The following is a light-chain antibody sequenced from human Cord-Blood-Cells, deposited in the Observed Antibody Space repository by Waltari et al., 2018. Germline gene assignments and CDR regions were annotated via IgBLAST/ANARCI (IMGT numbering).Light chain of an antibody. CDR3: QQSYSTLRSYT. Sequence: DIQMTQSPSSLSASVGDRVTITCRASQSISSYLNWYQQKPGKAPKLLIYAASSLQSEVPSRFSGSGSGTDFTLTISSLQPEDFATYYCQQSYSTLRSYTFGQGTKLEIK. CDR1: QSISSY. V-gene: IGKV1-39*01. J-gene: IGKJ2*01. CDR2: AAS.